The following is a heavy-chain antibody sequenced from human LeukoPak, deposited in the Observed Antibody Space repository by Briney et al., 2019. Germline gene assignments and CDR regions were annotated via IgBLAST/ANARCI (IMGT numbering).Heavy chain of an antibody. J-gene: IGHJ5*02. CDR3: ASRVRNFPRNYRRGSFDP. V-gene: IGHV1-24*01. CDR1: GYTLTDFP. D-gene: IGHD2/OR15-2a*01. Sequence: AAVKVLSEVSGYTLTDFPIHWVRQAPGKGLEWIGGFDPEDAKTIYAQKFPGRVTMTEDISTNTASMEVSSLRSEDTAVYYCASRVRNFPRNYRRGSFDPWGQGPPGPVSS. CDR2: FDPEDAKT.